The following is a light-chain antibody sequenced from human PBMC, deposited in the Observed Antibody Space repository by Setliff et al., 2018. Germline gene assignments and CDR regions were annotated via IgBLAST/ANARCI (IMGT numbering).Light chain of an antibody. CDR2: GTY. CDR3: QSYGGSVSGYV. J-gene: IGLJ1*01. Sequence: KRVTISCTGSNSDIGAGFGVHWYQQLPGTAPKLLIYGTYNRPSGVPDRFSGSKSGTSASLAITGLQAEDEADYYCQSYGGSVSGYVFGTGTKVTVL. CDR1: NSDIGAGFG. V-gene: IGLV1-40*01.